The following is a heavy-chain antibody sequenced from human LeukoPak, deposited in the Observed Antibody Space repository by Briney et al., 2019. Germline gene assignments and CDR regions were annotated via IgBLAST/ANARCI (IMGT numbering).Heavy chain of an antibody. D-gene: IGHD2-2*01. J-gene: IGHJ6*02. CDR2: ISAYNGNT. CDR3: AREARGYCSSTSCYYGMAA. V-gene: IGHV1-18*01. CDR1: GYTFTSYG. Sequence: GASVKVSCKASGYTFTSYGISWVRQAPGHGLEWMGWISAYNGNTNYAQKLQGRVTMTTDTSTSTAYMELRSLRSDDTAVYYCAREARGYCSSTSCYYGMAAWGQGTTVTVSS.